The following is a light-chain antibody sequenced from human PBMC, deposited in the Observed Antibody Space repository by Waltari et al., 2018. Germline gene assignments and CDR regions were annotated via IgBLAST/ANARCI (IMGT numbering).Light chain of an antibody. CDR1: SRYVGGFSY. J-gene: IGLJ1*01. Sequence: QSALTQPPSASGSPGQSVTISCTGTSRYVGGFSYVSWYQQNPGKAPKLIIYDVTKRPYGVPDRFSGSKSANTASLTVSWLLAEDEADDYCCSYSGTNSNYVFGTGTKVTVL. CDR2: DVT. V-gene: IGLV2-8*01. CDR3: CSYSGTNSNYV.